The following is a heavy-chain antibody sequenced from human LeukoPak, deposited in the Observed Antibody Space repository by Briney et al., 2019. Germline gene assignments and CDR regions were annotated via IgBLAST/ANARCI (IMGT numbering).Heavy chain of an antibody. Sequence: GGSLRLSCAASGFTFSSYWMHWVRQAPGKGLVWVSRINTDGSSTSYADSVKGRFTISRDNAKNTLYLQMNSLRAEDTAVCYCARDPKDFNWFDPWGQGTLVTVSS. V-gene: IGHV3-74*01. CDR3: ARDPKDFNWFDP. CDR2: INTDGSST. J-gene: IGHJ5*02. CDR1: GFTFSSYW. D-gene: IGHD3-3*01.